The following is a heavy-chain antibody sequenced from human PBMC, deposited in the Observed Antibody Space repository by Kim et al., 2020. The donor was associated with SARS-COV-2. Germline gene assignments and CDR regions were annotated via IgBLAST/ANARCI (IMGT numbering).Heavy chain of an antibody. V-gene: IGHV3-7*03. CDR3: ARTVAGRIDAFDI. D-gene: IGHD6-19*01. J-gene: IGHJ3*02. Sequence: YYVDSMKGRFTISRDNAQNSLYRHVTSLRAEDTAVYYCARTVAGRIDAFDIWGQGTMVTVSS.